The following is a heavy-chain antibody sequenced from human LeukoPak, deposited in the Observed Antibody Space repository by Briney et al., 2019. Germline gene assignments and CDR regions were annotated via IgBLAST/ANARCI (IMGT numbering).Heavy chain of an antibody. CDR2: IWYDGSNK. Sequence: GRSLRLSCAASGFTFSSYGMHWVRQAPGKGLEWVAVIWYDGSNKYYADSVKGRFTISRDNSKNTLYLQMNSLRAEDTAVYYCARDMSGSYEAFDYGGQGTLVTVSS. CDR3: ARDMSGSYEAFDY. D-gene: IGHD1-26*01. J-gene: IGHJ4*02. V-gene: IGHV3-33*01. CDR1: GFTFSSYG.